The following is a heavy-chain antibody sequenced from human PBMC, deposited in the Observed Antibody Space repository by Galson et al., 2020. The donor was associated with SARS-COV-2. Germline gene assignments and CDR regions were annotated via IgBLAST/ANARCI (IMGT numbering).Heavy chain of an antibody. CDR3: AKTYSDFWSGDFMGDQYYFYAMDV. CDR2: ISTYNGNT. CDR1: GYTFDSYG. J-gene: IGHJ6*02. D-gene: IGHD3-3*01. Sequence: ASVKVSCKTSGYTFDSYGITWVRQAPGQGLELMGWISTYNGNTNFAQKFQGRVTMTTDTTTSTAYMELRSPRSDDTAVYYCAKTYSDFWSGDFMGDQYYFYAMDVWGQGTTVTVSS. V-gene: IGHV1-18*04.